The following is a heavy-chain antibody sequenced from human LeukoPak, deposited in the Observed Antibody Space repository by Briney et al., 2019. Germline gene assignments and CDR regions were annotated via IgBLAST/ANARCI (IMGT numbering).Heavy chain of an antibody. CDR1: GGSFNNSP. CDR3: PRGWGPTGLDY. V-gene: IGHV1-69*06. J-gene: IGHJ4*02. CDR2: IIPIFGRA. Sequence: SVKVSCKASGGSFNNSPISWVRQAPGQGLEWMGGIIPIFGRANYAQKSQGRVAITADKSTTTVYMELSSLRSDDTAVYFCPRGWGPTGLDYWGQGTLVTVSP. D-gene: IGHD1-1*01.